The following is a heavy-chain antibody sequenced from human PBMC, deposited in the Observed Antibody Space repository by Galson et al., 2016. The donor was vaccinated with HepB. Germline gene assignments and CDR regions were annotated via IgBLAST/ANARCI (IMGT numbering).Heavy chain of an antibody. CDR2: VGGSGGTI. V-gene: IGHV3-11*01. CDR1: GFTFSDFY. CDR3: ARDLSKFGDDWFDP. D-gene: IGHD4-17*01. J-gene: IGHJ5*02. Sequence: SLRLSCAASGFTFSDFYMNWIRQAPGKGLEWVAYVGGSGGTILYADFVKGRFTISRDNARNSLYLQMNSLRVEDPAVYYCARDLSKFGDDWFDPWGQGTLVSVSS.